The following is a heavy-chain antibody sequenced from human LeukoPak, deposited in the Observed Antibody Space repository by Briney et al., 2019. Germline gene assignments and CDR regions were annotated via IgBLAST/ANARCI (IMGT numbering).Heavy chain of an antibody. V-gene: IGHV3-21*01. CDR2: ISSSSSYI. D-gene: IGHD5-12*01. J-gene: IGHJ4*02. Sequence: GGSLRLSCAASGFTFSSYSMNWVRQAPGKGLEWVSSISSSSSYIYYADSVKGRFTISRDNSKNTLYLQMNSLRAEDTAVYYCARDIMGGYDYWGQGTLVTVSS. CDR3: ARDIMGGYDY. CDR1: GFTFSSYS.